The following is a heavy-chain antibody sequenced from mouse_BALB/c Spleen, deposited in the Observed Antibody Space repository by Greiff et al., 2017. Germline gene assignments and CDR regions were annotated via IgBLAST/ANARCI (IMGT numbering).Heavy chain of an antibody. D-gene: IGHD4-1*01. Sequence: QVQLQQPGAELVKPGASVKLSCKASGYTFTSYWMHWVKQRPGQGLEWIGEIDPSDSYTNYNQKFKGKATLTVDKSSSTAYMQLSSLTSEDSAVYYCARRGTNWLYFDYWGQGTTLTVSS. CDR1: GYTFTSYW. CDR2: IDPSDSYT. CDR3: ARRGTNWLYFDY. J-gene: IGHJ2*01. V-gene: IGHV1-69*02.